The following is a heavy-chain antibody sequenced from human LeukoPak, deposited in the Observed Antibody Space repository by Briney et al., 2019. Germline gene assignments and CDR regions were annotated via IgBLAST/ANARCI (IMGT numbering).Heavy chain of an antibody. CDR1: GYTFTTYD. CDR3: ARGQYCTSFTCPYYFDY. D-gene: IGHD2-8*01. J-gene: IGHJ4*02. V-gene: IGHV1-8*01. Sequence: ASVKVSCKASGYTFTTYDINWVRQATGQGLEWMRWMNPNSGNTGYAQKFQGRVTMTRNTSTSTAYMELSSLRSEDTAVYYCARGQYCTSFTCPYYFDYWGQGTLVTVSP. CDR2: MNPNSGNT.